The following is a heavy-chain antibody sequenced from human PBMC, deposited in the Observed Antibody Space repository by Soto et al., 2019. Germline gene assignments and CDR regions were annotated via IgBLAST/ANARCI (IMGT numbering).Heavy chain of an antibody. CDR2: INHSGST. Sequence: QPPGKGLEWIGEINHSGSTNYNPSLKSRVTISVDTSKNQFSLKLSSVTAADTAVYYCAGGDYYGSGILGYYYYYMDVWGKGTTVTVSS. CDR3: AGGDYYGSGILGYYYYYMDV. D-gene: IGHD3-10*01. J-gene: IGHJ6*03. V-gene: IGHV4-34*01.